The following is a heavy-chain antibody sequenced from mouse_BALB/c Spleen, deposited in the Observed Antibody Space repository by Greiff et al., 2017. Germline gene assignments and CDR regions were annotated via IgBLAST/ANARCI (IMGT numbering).Heavy chain of an antibody. CDR2: IYPGDGDT. J-gene: IGHJ2*01. CDR1: GYAFSSYW. Sequence: VMLVESGAELVRPGSSVKISCKASGYAFSSYWMNWVKQRPGQGLEWIGQIYPGDGDTNYNGKFKGKATLTADKSSSTAYMQLSSLTSEDSAVYFCARSNYYDYLDYWGQGTTLTVSS. D-gene: IGHD2-4*01. CDR3: ARSNYYDYLDY. V-gene: IGHV1-80*01.